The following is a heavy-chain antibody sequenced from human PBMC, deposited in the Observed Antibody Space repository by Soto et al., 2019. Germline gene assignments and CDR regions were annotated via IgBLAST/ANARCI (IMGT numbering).Heavy chain of an antibody. CDR3: AKDGFSGNSTNWFDP. Sequence: EVQLVESGGGLVQPGRSLRLSCAASGFTFDDYAMHWVRQAPWKGLEWVSGISWNSGSVGYADSVKGRFTISRDNTRNSLYLQMNSLRPEDTAFYYCAKDGFSGNSTNWFDPWGQGTLVTVSS. J-gene: IGHJ5*02. CDR2: ISWNSGSV. V-gene: IGHV3-9*01. CDR1: GFTFDDYA. D-gene: IGHD3-10*01.